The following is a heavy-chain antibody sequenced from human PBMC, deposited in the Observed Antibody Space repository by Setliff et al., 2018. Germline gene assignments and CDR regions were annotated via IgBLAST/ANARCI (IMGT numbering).Heavy chain of an antibody. J-gene: IGHJ5*02. D-gene: IGHD3-10*01. CDR2: IYTSWST. V-gene: IGHV4-61*05. Sequence: PSETLSLTCTVPGGSISSISYYWGWIRQPPGKGLEWTGQIYTSWSTNYNPSLKSRVTISLDTSKNQFSLSLRSVTAADTAVYYCATDGPVLNGDYISWGQGTLVTVSS. CDR1: GGSISSISYY. CDR3: ATDGPVLNGDYIS.